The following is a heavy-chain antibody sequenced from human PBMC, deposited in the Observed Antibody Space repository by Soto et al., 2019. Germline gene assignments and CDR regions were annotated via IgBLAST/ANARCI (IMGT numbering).Heavy chain of an antibody. D-gene: IGHD5-18*01. J-gene: IGHJ4*02. Sequence: ESGGGVVQPGRSLRLSCAASGFTFSSYGMHWVRQAPGKGLEWVAVISYDGSNKYYADSVKGRFTISRDNSKNTLYLQMNSLRAEDTAVYYCAKDPYPGYSYGPTFDYWGQGTLVTVSS. V-gene: IGHV3-30*18. CDR2: ISYDGSNK. CDR1: GFTFSSYG. CDR3: AKDPYPGYSYGPTFDY.